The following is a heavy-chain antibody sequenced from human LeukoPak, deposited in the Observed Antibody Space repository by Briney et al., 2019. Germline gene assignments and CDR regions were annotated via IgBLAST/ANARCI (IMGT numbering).Heavy chain of an antibody. D-gene: IGHD3-3*01. Sequence: SETLSLTCAVYGGSFSGYYWSWIRQPPGKGLEWIGEINHSGSTDYNPSLKSRVTISVDTSKNQFSLKLSSVTAADTAVYYCARGGVRFLEWLSNGMDVWGQGTTVTVSS. CDR3: ARGGVRFLEWLSNGMDV. CDR2: INHSGST. J-gene: IGHJ6*02. CDR1: GGSFSGYY. V-gene: IGHV4-34*01.